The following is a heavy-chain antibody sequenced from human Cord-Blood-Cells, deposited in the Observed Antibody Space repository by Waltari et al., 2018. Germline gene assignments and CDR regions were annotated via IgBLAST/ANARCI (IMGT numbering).Heavy chain of an antibody. CDR2: ISYDGSNK. V-gene: IGHV3-30-3*01. Sequence: QVQLVESGGGVVQPGRSLRLSCAASGFTFSSYAMHWVRQAPGKGLEWVAVISYDGSNKYYADSVKGRFTISRDNSKNTLYLQMNSLRAEDTAVYYCARVRGSSGYYFDAFDIWGQGTMVTVSS. D-gene: IGHD3-22*01. J-gene: IGHJ3*02. CDR1: GFTFSSYA. CDR3: ARVRGSSGYYFDAFDI.